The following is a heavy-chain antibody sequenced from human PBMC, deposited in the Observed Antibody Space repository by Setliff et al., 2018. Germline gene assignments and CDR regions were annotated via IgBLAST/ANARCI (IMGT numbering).Heavy chain of an antibody. CDR2: IGHTGSI. D-gene: IGHD2-21*02. Sequence: KSSETLSLTCTVSGYSISSGYIWGWIRQPPGEGLEWVGNIGHTGSINYNPSLKSRLTISRDTSKNQVSLKLNSVTATDTAVYYCARDLGHGGDSDYWGQGILVTVSS. J-gene: IGHJ4*02. CDR3: ARDLGHGGDSDY. CDR1: GYSISSGYI. V-gene: IGHV4-38-2*02.